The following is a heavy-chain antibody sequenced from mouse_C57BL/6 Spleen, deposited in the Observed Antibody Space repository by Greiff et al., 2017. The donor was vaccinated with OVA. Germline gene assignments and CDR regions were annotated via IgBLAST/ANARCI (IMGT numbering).Heavy chain of an antibody. CDR1: GYSITSDY. J-gene: IGHJ2*01. Sequence: DVMLVESGPGLAKPSQTLSLTCSVTGYSITSDYWNWIRKFPGNKLEYMGYISYSGSTYYNPSLKSRISITRDTSKNQYYLQLNSVTTEDTATYYCARAYYSNCNYFDYWGQGTTLTVSS. CDR3: ARAYYSNCNYFDY. CDR2: ISYSGST. D-gene: IGHD2-5*01. V-gene: IGHV3-8*01.